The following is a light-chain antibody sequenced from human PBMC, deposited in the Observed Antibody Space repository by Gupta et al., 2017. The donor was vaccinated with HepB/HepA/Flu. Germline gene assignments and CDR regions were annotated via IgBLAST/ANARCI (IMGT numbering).Light chain of an antibody. CDR3: QQCDSTPPLT. CDR2: AAS. V-gene: IGKV1-39*01. Sequence: IQIPQSPSSLSASVGDRVTITCRASQSISSYLNWYQQKPGKAPKLLIYAASSLQSGVPSRFSGSGSGTDFTLTISSLQPEDFATYYCQQCDSTPPLTFGQGTKVEIK. CDR1: QSISSY. J-gene: IGKJ2*01.